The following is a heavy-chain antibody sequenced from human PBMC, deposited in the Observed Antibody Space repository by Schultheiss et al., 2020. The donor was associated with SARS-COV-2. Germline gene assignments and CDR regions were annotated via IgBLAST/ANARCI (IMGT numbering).Heavy chain of an antibody. V-gene: IGHV4-59*12. J-gene: IGHJ3*02. Sequence: SETLSLTCTVSGGSISSYYWSWIRQPPGKGLEWIGYIYYSGSTYYNPSLKSRVTISVDRSKNQFSLKLSSVTAADTAVYYCARGYYYDSSGYYMKDAFDIWGQGTMVTVAS. CDR2: IYYSGST. CDR1: GGSISSYY. D-gene: IGHD3-22*01. CDR3: ARGYYYDSSGYYMKDAFDI.